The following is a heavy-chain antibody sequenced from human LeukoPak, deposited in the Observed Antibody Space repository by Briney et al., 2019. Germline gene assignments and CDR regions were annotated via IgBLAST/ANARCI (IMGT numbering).Heavy chain of an antibody. CDR1: GFTFNNYA. V-gene: IGHV3-23*01. J-gene: IGHJ1*01. D-gene: IGHD3-22*01. CDR3: AKDQGSSGYQKYFQH. Sequence: GGSLRLSCAASGFTFNNYAVSWVRQAPGKGLEWVSAISGSDAGTYYADSVKGRFTISRDNSKNTLYLQMNSLRAEDTAVYYCAKDQGSSGYQKYFQHWGQGTLVTVSS. CDR2: ISGSDAGT.